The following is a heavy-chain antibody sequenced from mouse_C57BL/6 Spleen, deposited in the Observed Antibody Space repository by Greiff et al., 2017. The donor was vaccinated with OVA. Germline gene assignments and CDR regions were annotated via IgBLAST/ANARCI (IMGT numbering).Heavy chain of an antibody. CDR1: GYTFTSYW. CDR2: IYPGNSDT. Sequence: EVQLQQSGTVLVRPGASVKMSCKTSGYTFTSYWMHWVKQRPGQGLEWIGGIYPGNSDTRYNQKFKGKAKLTAVTSASTAYMELSSLTNEDSAVXYCTRNGYYYDNSYHYFDYWGQGTTLTVSS. J-gene: IGHJ2*01. CDR3: TRNGYYYDNSYHYFDY. V-gene: IGHV1-5*01. D-gene: IGHD1-1*01.